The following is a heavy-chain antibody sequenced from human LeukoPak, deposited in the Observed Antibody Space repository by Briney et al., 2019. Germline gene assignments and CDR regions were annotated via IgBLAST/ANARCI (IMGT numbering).Heavy chain of an antibody. CDR1: GGSISSSTSF. J-gene: IGHJ5*02. Sequence: SETLSLTCTVSGGSISSSTSFWGWIRQPPGKGLEWIGTIYSSGTTCYNPSLKSRVTISVDTSKNQFSLRLSSVTAADTAVYYCASLPREYCSGATCYGAGNWFDPWGQGTLVTVSS. V-gene: IGHV4-39*01. CDR3: ASLPREYCSGATCYGAGNWFDP. D-gene: IGHD2-2*01. CDR2: IYSSGTT.